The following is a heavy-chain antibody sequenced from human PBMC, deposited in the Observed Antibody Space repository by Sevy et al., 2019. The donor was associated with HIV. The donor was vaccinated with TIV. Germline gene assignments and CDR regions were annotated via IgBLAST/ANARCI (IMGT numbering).Heavy chain of an antibody. CDR1: DGSFSGYY. V-gene: IGHV4-34*01. Sequence: SEILSLTCAVHDGSFSGYYWNWIRQLPGKGLEWIGEINESGITNYNPSLKSRVTISVDTSKKAFSLKLNSVTAADTAVYFCARSPPVVVVPGAPSWFDPWGQGTLVTVSS. CDR2: INESGIT. D-gene: IGHD2-2*01. CDR3: ARSPPVVVVPGAPSWFDP. J-gene: IGHJ5*02.